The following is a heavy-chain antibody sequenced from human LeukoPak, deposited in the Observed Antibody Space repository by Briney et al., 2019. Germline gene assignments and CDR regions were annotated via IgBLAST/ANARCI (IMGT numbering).Heavy chain of an antibody. J-gene: IGHJ4*02. V-gene: IGHV3-23*01. CDR3: AKDRGNYYGSGSYLRYYFDY. D-gene: IGHD3-10*01. CDR1: GFMFSNFA. Sequence: PGGSLRLSCAASGFMFSNFAMSWVRQAPGKGLEWVSAISGSGGSTYYADSVKGRFTISRDNSKNTLYLQMNSLRAEDTAVYYCAKDRGNYYGSGSYLRYYFDYWGQGTLVTVSS. CDR2: ISGSGGST.